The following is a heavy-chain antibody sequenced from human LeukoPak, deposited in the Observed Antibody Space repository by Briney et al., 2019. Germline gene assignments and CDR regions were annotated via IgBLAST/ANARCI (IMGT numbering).Heavy chain of an antibody. J-gene: IGHJ4*02. Sequence: GGSLRLSCAASGFKYDDHAMHWVRQAPGKGLEWVSGITWNSGRIGYADSVKGRFTISRDNAKNSLYLQVNSLREEDTALYYCAKDRTAYSYGSTDHWGQGTLVTVSS. CDR3: AKDRTAYSYGSTDH. D-gene: IGHD5-18*01. CDR2: ITWNSGRI. V-gene: IGHV3-9*01. CDR1: GFKYDDHA.